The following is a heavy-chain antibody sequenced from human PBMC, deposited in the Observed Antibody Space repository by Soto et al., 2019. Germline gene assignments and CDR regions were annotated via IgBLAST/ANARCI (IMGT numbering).Heavy chain of an antibody. CDR1: GFSFRDYW. D-gene: IGHD1-1*01. Sequence: PGGSLRLSCAASGFSFRDYWVTWVRQAPGKGLEWVAVIWYDGNNKYYSESVKGRFTISRDNSKNTLFLQMNSMRAEDTAIYYCARDVQSFSPAYYFDYWRQGALVTVSS. CDR2: IWYDGNNK. J-gene: IGHJ4*02. V-gene: IGHV3-33*08. CDR3: ARDVQSFSPAYYFDY.